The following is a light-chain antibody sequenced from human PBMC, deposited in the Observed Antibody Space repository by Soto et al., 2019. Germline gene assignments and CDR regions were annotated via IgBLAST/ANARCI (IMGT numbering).Light chain of an antibody. CDR3: KSYAGSNIYV. CDR1: SSDVGGYNY. Sequence: QSVLTQPPSASGSPGQSVTISCTGTSSDVGGYNYVSWYQQHPGKAPKLMIYEVNKRPSGVPDRFSGSKSGNTASLTVSGLQAEDEADYYCKSYAGSNIYVFGPGTEVTVL. J-gene: IGLJ1*01. V-gene: IGLV2-8*01. CDR2: EVN.